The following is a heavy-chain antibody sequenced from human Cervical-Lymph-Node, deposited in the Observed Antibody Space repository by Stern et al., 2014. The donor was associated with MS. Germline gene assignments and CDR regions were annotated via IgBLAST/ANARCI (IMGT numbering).Heavy chain of an antibody. D-gene: IGHD2/OR15-2a*01. Sequence: VQLVESGAEVKKPGESLKISCKGSGYSFTSYWIGWVRQMPGKGLAWIGIIYPGDSDTRYSPSFQGQVTISADKSISTAYLQWSSLKASDTAMYYCARRISYYYYGMDVWGQGTTVTVSS. CDR1: GYSFTSYW. CDR2: IYPGDSDT. CDR3: ARRISYYYYGMDV. J-gene: IGHJ6*02. V-gene: IGHV5-51*01.